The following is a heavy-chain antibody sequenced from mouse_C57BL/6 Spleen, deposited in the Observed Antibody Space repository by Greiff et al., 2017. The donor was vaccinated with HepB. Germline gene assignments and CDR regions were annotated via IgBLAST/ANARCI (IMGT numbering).Heavy chain of an antibody. CDR1: GYTFTSYW. D-gene: IGHD1-1*01. Sequence: QVQLQQPGAELVKPGASVKLSCKASGYTFTSYWMQWVKQRPGQGLEWIGEIDPSDSYTNYNQKFKGKATLTVDTSSSTAYMQLSSLTSEDSAVYYCARHGSSYVWFAYWGQGTLVTVSA. V-gene: IGHV1-50*01. CDR3: ARHGSSYVWFAY. J-gene: IGHJ3*01. CDR2: IDPSDSYT.